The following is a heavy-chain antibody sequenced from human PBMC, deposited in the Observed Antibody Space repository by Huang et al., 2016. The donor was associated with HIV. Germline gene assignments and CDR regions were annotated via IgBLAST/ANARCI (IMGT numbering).Heavy chain of an antibody. CDR1: GFTFSSYG. CDR3: AKESMANAFDI. Sequence: QVQLMESGGGVVQPGGSLRLSCAASGFTFSSYGMHWVRQAPGKGQEWVAVIQYDGSNKYYADSVRGRFTISRDKSKNTVYLKMNSMRAEDKAVYYCAKESMANAFDIWGQGTMGTVSS. J-gene: IGHJ3*02. CDR2: IQYDGSNK. V-gene: IGHV3-30*02. D-gene: IGHD3-10*01.